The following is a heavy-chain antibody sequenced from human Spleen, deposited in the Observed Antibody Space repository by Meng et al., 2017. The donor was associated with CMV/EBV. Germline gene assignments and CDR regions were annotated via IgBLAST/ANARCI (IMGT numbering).Heavy chain of an antibody. CDR3: ARDHMVRGFDY. J-gene: IGHJ4*02. D-gene: IGHD3-10*01. V-gene: IGHV3-13*01. CDR1: GFTFRSYD. CDR2: IGTAGDT. Sequence: LSLTCAASGFTFRSYDMHWVRQATGKGLEWVSAIGTAGDTYYPGSVKGRFTISRENAKNSLYLQMNSLRAEDTAVYYCARDHMVRGFDYWGQGTLVTVSS.